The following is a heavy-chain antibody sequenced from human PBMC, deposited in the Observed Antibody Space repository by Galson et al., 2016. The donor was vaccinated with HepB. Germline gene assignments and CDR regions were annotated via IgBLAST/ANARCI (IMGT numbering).Heavy chain of an antibody. V-gene: IGHV3-33*03. CDR1: GFTFSSYG. D-gene: IGHD6-13*01. CDR2: IWYDGSNE. J-gene: IGHJ4*02. CDR3: AKGRSAIAAAGLNY. Sequence: SLRLSCAASGFTFSSYGMHWVRQAPGKGLEWVAVIWYDGSNEHYADSVKGRFTISRDNPKNTLYLQMNSLRDEDTAVYYCAKGRSAIAAAGLNYWGQGTLVTVAS.